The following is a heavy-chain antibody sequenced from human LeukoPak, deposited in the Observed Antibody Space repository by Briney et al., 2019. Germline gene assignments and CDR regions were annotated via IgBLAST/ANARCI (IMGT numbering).Heavy chain of an antibody. CDR1: GGSFSGYY. Sequence: SETLSLTCAVYGGSFSGYYWSWIRRPPGKGLEWIGEINHSGSTNYNPSLKSRVTISVDTSKNQFSLKLSSVTAADTAVYYCARPGVGSGRYGAFDIWGQGTMVTVSS. CDR3: ARPGVGSGRYGAFDI. V-gene: IGHV4-34*01. J-gene: IGHJ3*02. D-gene: IGHD5-18*01. CDR2: INHSGST.